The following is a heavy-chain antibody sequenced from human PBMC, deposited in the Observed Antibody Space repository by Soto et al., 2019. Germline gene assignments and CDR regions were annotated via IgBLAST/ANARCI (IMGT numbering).Heavy chain of an antibody. D-gene: IGHD3-3*01. CDR2: IFSNDEK. Sequence: SGPTLVSPTETLTLTCTVSGSSLSNARMGVSWIRQPPGKALEWLAHIFSNDEKSYSTSLKSRLTISKDTSKSQVILTMTNMDPVDTATYYCARIRVVIIVSYYYYYMDVWGKGTTVTVSS. CDR3: ARIRVVIIVSYYYYYMDV. V-gene: IGHV2-26*01. J-gene: IGHJ6*03. CDR1: GSSLSNARMG.